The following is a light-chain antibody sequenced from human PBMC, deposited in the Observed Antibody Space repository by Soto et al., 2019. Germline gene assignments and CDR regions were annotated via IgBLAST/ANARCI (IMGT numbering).Light chain of an antibody. J-gene: IGLJ1*01. V-gene: IGLV2-14*01. Sequence: QSALTQPASVSGSRGQSITISCTGTSSDVAIYNHVSWYQHHPGKAPKLIIYELTNRPSGVPDRFSGSRSGSTASLTISGFQVEDDADYYCCFFGGNSYVFGPGPKVPVL. CDR1: SSDVAIYNH. CDR2: ELT. CDR3: CFFGGNSYV.